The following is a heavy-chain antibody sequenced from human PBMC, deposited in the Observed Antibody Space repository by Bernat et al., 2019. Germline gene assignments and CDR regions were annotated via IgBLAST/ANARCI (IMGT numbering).Heavy chain of an antibody. J-gene: IGHJ4*02. Sequence: GAGGGEPGAAGRGSCKAAGYTFTSWGISWVRQAPGQGLEWMGWISAYNGNTNYAQKPQGRVTMTTDTSTSTAYMELRSLRSDDTAVYYCARVPLLTSFDYWGQGTLVTVSS. V-gene: IGHV1-18*01. CDR1: GYTFTSWG. CDR2: ISAYNGNT. D-gene: IGHD2-8*01. CDR3: ARVPLLTSFDY.